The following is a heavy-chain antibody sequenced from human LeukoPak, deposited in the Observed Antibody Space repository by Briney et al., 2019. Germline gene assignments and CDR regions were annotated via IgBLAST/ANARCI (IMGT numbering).Heavy chain of an antibody. D-gene: IGHD6-19*01. CDR3: ARPRGIEQWLLVFDY. CDR2: ISYSGST. V-gene: IGHV4-39*01. CDR1: GGSISSSSYY. J-gene: IGHJ4*02. Sequence: PSETLSLTCTVSGGSISSSSYYWGWIRQPRGKGLEWIGSISYSGSTYYNPSLKSRVTISVDTSKNQFSLKLSSVTAADTAVYYCARPRGIEQWLLVFDYWGQGTLVTVSS.